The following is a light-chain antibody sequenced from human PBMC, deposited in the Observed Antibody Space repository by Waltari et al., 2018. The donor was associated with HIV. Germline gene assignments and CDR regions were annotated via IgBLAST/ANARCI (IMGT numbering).Light chain of an antibody. CDR3: ATWDDALSGPV. V-gene: IGLV1-44*01. J-gene: IGLJ3*02. CDR1: SSTIGKNP. Sequence: QSVLTQPPSASGTPGPRVIISCSGNSSTIGKNPGNWYQQFSGAAPTLLIYSNNQRPSAVPDLFSGSKSGSAASLAISGLKSEDEADYHCATWDDALSGPVFGAGTKLTV. CDR2: SNN.